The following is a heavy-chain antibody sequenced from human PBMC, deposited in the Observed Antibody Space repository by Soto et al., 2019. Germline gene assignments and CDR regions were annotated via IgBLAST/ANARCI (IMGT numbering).Heavy chain of an antibody. J-gene: IGHJ6*03. CDR2: INHSGST. D-gene: IGHD4-4*01. V-gene: IGHV4-34*01. Sequence: SETLSLTCAVYGGSFSGYYWSWIRQPPGKGLEWIGEINHSGSTNYNPSLKSRVTISVDTSKNQFSLKLSSVTAADTAVYYCASNGRYSNYYYMDVWGKGTTVTVSS. CDR3: ASNGRYSNYYYMDV. CDR1: GGSFSGYY.